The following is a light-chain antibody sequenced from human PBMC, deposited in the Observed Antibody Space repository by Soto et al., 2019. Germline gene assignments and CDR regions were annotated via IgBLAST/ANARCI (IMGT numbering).Light chain of an antibody. CDR3: QQYNNWPYT. CDR2: GAS. CDR1: QSVSSN. Sequence: EIVMTQSPAPLSVSPGERTTLSCRASQSVSSNLAWYQQEPGQAPRLLIYGASTRDTGIPARLGGSGSGTEFTLTISSLQSEDFAVYYCQQYNNWPYTFGQGTKLEIK. J-gene: IGKJ2*01. V-gene: IGKV3-15*01.